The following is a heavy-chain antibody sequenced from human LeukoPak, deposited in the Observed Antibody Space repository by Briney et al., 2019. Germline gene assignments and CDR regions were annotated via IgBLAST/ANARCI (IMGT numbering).Heavy chain of an antibody. D-gene: IGHD2-8*01. V-gene: IGHV4-59*01. CDR3: ARGICPNGVCSFHPFDY. Sequence: KPSETLSLTCTVSGSSISNYYWSWIRQPPGKELEWIGYFFYSGSTNYNPSLKSRVTISVDTSKNQFSLKLTSVTAADTAVYYCARGICPNGVCSFHPFDYWGQGTLVTVSS. CDR1: GSSISNYY. J-gene: IGHJ4*02. CDR2: FFYSGST.